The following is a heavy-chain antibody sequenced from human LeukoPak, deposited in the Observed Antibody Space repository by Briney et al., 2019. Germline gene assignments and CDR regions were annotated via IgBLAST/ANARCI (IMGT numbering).Heavy chain of an antibody. CDR3: AKDGLYVLRYFDWLFAAFDI. J-gene: IGHJ3*02. CDR1: GFTFNSYA. CDR2: ISGSGGST. V-gene: IGHV3-23*01. Sequence: GGSLRLSCAASGFTFNSYAMSWVRQAPGKGLEWVSAISGSGGSTYYADSVKGRFTISRDNSKNTLYLQMNSLRAEDTAVYYCAKDGLYVLRYFDWLFAAFDIWGQGTMVTVSS. D-gene: IGHD3-9*01.